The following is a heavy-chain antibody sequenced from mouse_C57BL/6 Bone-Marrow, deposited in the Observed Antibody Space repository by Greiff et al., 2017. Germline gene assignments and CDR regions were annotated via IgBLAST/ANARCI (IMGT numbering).Heavy chain of an antibody. D-gene: IGHD2-4*01. CDR3: ARGGAIYYDYDVLLAMDY. Sequence: QVQLKQPGAELVKPGASVKMSCKASGYTFTSYWITWVKQRPGQGLEWIGDIYPGSGSTNYNEKFKSKATLTVDTSSSTAYMQLSSLTSEDSAVYYGARGGAIYYDYDVLLAMDYWGQGTSVTVSS. CDR2: IYPGSGST. CDR1: GYTFTSYW. J-gene: IGHJ4*01. V-gene: IGHV1-55*01.